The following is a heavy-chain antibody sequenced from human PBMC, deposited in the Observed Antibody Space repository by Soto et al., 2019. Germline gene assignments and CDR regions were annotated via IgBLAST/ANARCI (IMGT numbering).Heavy chain of an antibody. CDR3: ARGISWPS. CDR1: GGSFSGYY. D-gene: IGHD2-21*01. V-gene: IGHV4-34*01. J-gene: IGHJ5*02. CDR2: INHSGNT. Sequence: QVHLQQWGAGLLNPSEPLSLTCAGYGGSFSGYYWSWIRQPPGKGLEGIGEINHSGNTNYNPYLKSRVTISVDTSKKQFSLKLSSVNAEDMAVDYCARGISWPSWGRGTPVIVSS.